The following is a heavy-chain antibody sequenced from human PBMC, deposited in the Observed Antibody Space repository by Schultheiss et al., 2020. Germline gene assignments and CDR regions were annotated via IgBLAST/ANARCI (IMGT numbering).Heavy chain of an antibody. V-gene: IGHV4-59*01. J-gene: IGHJ5*02. D-gene: IGHD4-23*01. CDR3: ARFYGGNWFDP. Sequence: SETLSLTCTVSGGSISSYYWSWIRQPPGKGLEWIGYIYYSGSTNYNPSLKSRVTISVDTSKNQFSLKLSSVTAADTAVYYCARFYGGNWFDPWGQGTLVTVSS. CDR2: IYYSGST. CDR1: GGSISSYY.